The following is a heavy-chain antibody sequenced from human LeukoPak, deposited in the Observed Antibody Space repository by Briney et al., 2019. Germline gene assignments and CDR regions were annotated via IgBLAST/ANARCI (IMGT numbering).Heavy chain of an antibody. CDR3: AKASGGTYYYYMDV. V-gene: IGHV3-9*01. CDR2: INWNSRNI. Sequence: GESLTLSCAGSGFTFGDYAIHWVRQATGKGLEWISCINWNSRNIGYADSVKGRFTISRDNAKNSLYLQMDSLRAEDTALYSCAKASGGTYYYYMDVWGKGTTVTVSS. CDR1: GFTFGDYA. D-gene: IGHD3-3*01. J-gene: IGHJ6*03.